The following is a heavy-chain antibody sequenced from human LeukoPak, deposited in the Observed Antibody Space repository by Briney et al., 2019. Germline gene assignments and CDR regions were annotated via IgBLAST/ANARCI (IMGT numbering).Heavy chain of an antibody. CDR1: GGSINNYY. V-gene: IGHV4-59*01. J-gene: IGHJ4*02. D-gene: IGHD3-10*01. CDR3: ARTYYYGSGRYFDY. Sequence: PSETLSLTCTVPGGSINNYYWSWIRQPPGKGLDWIGYIYHSGSTTYNPSLKSRVTISVDTSKNQFSLKLSSVTAADTAIYYCARTYYYGSGRYFDYWGQGTLVTVSS. CDR2: IYHSGST.